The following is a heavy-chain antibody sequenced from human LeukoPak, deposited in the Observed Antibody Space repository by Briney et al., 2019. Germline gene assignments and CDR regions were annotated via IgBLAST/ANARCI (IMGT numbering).Heavy chain of an antibody. CDR2: IGSSGSTV. CDR3: ARDTPLYADSPDAFDI. V-gene: IGHV3-48*02. J-gene: IGHJ3*02. CDR1: GFTFSIYS. D-gene: IGHD2/OR15-2a*01. Sequence: GGSLRLSCAASGFTFSIYSMNWVRQAPGKGLEWVSYIGSSGSTVYYADSVKGRFTTSRDNAKNSLYLQMNSLRDEDTAVYYCARDTPLYADSPDAFDIWGQGTMVTVSS.